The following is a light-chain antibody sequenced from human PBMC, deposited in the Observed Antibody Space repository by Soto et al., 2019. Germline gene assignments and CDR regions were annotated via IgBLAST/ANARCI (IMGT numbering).Light chain of an antibody. CDR1: SSDVGGYNY. CDR3: CSYTSSSTRDVV. CDR2: DVS. Sequence: QSVLTQPASVSGSPGQSITISCTGTSSDVGGYNYVSWYQQHPGKAPKLMIYDVSNRPSGVSNRCSGSKSGDTASLTISGLQAEDEADYYCCSYTSSSTRDVVFGGGTKVTVL. V-gene: IGLV2-14*01. J-gene: IGLJ2*01.